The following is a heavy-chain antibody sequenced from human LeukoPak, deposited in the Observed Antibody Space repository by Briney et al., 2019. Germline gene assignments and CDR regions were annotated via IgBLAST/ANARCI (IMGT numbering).Heavy chain of an antibody. V-gene: IGHV3-30*04. Sequence: GGSLRLSCAASGFTFSSYAVHWVRQAPGKGLEWVTVISYDGSDKYYADSVKGRFTISRDNPENTLYLQMNSLRAEDTAVYYCARERGYSYGYDYWGQGTLVTVSS. CDR3: ARERGYSYGYDY. CDR2: ISYDGSDK. D-gene: IGHD5-18*01. J-gene: IGHJ4*02. CDR1: GFTFSSYA.